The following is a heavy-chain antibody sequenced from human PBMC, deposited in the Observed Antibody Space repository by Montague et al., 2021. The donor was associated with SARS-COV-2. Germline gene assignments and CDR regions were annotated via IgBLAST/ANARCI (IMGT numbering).Heavy chain of an antibody. CDR2: ISSSSSYI. CDR1: GFTFSSYS. CDR3: ARDRWPYDFWSGYYLRGVFDP. J-gene: IGHJ5*02. D-gene: IGHD3-3*01. V-gene: IGHV3-21*01. Sequence: SLRLSCPASGFTFSSYSMNWVRQAPGKGLEWVSSISSSSSYIYYADSVKGRFTISRDNAKNSLYLQMNSLRAEDTAVYYCARDRWPYDFWSGYYLRGVFDPWGQGTLVTVSS.